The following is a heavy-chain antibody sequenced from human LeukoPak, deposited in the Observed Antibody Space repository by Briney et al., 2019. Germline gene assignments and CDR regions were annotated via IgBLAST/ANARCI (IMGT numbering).Heavy chain of an antibody. D-gene: IGHD4/OR15-4a*01. V-gene: IGHV4-34*01. J-gene: IGHJ4*02. Sequence: SETLSLTCAVYGGSFSGYYWSWIRQPPGKGPEWIGEINHSGSTNYNPSLKSRVTISVDTSKNQFSLKLSSVTAADTAVYYCARGGLTMRTFDYWGQGTLVTVSS. CDR1: GGSFSGYY. CDR3: ARGGLTMRTFDY. CDR2: INHSGST.